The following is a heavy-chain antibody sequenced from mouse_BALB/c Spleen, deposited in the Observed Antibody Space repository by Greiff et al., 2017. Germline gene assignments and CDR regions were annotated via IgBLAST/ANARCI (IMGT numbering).Heavy chain of an antibody. Sequence: DVQLQESGPSLVKPSQSLSLTCSVTGDSITSGYWNWIRKFPGNKLEYIGYISYSGSTYYNPSLKSRISITRDTTKNQYYLQLNSVTTEDTASYYCAKGASATPFAYWGQGTLVTVSA. J-gene: IGHJ3*01. D-gene: IGHD1-2*01. CDR3: AKGASATPFAY. CDR1: GDSITSGY. CDR2: ISYSGST. V-gene: IGHV3-8*02.